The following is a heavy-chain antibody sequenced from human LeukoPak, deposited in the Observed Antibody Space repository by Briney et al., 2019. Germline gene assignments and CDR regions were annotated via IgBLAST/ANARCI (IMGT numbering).Heavy chain of an antibody. CDR2: ISSRSSYI. D-gene: IGHD5-24*01. CDR1: GFTFSSYS. CDR3: ARDLEMASDY. V-gene: IGHV3-21*01. J-gene: IGHJ4*02. Sequence: ETGGSLRLSCAASGFTFSSYSMNWVRQAPGKGLEWVSSISSRSSYIYYADSVKGRFTISRDNAKNSLYLQMNSLRAEDTAVYYCARDLEMASDYWGQGTLVTASS.